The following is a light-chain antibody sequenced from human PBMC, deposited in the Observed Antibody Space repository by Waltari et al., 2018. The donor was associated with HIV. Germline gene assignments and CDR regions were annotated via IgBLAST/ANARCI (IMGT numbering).Light chain of an antibody. CDR1: SSNIGSNY. Sequence: QSVLTQPPSASGTPGQRVTISCSGSSSNIGSNYVYWYQHLPGTAPKLLIYRNNQRPSGVPDRVSGSKSGTSASLAISGRRSEDEADYYCAAWDDSLLFGGGTKLTVL. V-gene: IGLV1-47*01. CDR2: RNN. CDR3: AAWDDSLL. J-gene: IGLJ2*01.